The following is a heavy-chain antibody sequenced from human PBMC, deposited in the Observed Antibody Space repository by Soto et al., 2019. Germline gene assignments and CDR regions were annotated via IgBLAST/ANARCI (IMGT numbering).Heavy chain of an antibody. CDR1: GFTFSTYG. J-gene: IGHJ4*02. Sequence: QVQLVESGGGVVQPGRSLRLSCAVSGFTFSTYGMHWVRQAPGKGLEWVAVISYDGSETYYADSVKGRFTISRDHAKNTLYLPMDRLTTEDTAVYYCAKDRSVGCGGDCPFDSWGQGNLVAVST. V-gene: IGHV3-30*18. CDR2: ISYDGSET. D-gene: IGHD2-21*02. CDR3: AKDRSVGCGGDCPFDS.